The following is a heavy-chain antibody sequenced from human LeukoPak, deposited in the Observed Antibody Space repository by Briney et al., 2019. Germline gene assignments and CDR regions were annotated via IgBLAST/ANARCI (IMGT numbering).Heavy chain of an antibody. J-gene: IGHJ6*03. CDR3: SSNARPLEWLPRPFYYCMLV. D-gene: IGHD3-3*01. V-gene: IGHV3-21*01. CDR1: GFTFSSYS. CDR2: ISSSSSYI. Sequence: GGSLRLSCAASGFTFSSYSMNWLRQAPGKGLEWVSSISSSSSYIYYADSVKGRFTISRDNAKNSLYLQINSLRAEDTAVYYWSSNARPLEWLPRPFYYCMLVWGGGPAVSVSS.